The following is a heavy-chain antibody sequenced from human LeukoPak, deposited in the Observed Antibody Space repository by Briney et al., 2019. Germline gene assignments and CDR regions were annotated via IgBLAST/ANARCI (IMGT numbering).Heavy chain of an antibody. J-gene: IGHJ4*02. D-gene: IGHD3-22*01. CDR3: AREAYDSSGYLGIDY. CDR2: ISSSGSTK. V-gene: IGHV3-48*03. Sequence: GGSLRLSCAASGFTFSSYEMNWVRQDPGKGLEWVSYISSSGSTKYYADSVKGRFTISRDNAKNSLFLQMNSLRAEDTAVYYCAREAYDSSGYLGIDYWGQGTLVTVSS. CDR1: GFTFSSYE.